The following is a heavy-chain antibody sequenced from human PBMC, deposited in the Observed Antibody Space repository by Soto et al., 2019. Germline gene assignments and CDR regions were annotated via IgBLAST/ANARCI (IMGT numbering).Heavy chain of an antibody. CDR3: VRDTGPYNYHYDAFDL. J-gene: IGHJ3*01. Sequence: QVVQSGEAVKEPGASMKVSCETSGYTFTRHGFSWVRQAPGQGLEWMGWISVVNGNTKFAQKFHDRVTLTTDASTATAHIVLRNVRSDDTATYYCVRDTGPYNYHYDAFDLWGQGTVVSVSS. CDR1: GYTFTRHG. D-gene: IGHD5-18*01. V-gene: IGHV1-18*04. CDR2: ISVVNGNT.